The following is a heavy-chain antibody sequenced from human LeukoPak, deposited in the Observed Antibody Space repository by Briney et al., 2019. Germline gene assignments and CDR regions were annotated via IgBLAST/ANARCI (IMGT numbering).Heavy chain of an antibody. CDR3: AKDQGEWFGELNSWFDP. CDR2: ISYDGSNK. J-gene: IGHJ5*02. V-gene: IGHV3-30*04. D-gene: IGHD3-10*01. Sequence: GGSLRLSCAASGFTFSSYAMHWVRQAPGKGLEWVAVISYDGSNKYYADSVKGRFTISRDNSKNTLYLQMNSLRAEDTAVYYCAKDQGEWFGELNSWFDPWGQGTLVTVSS. CDR1: GFTFSSYA.